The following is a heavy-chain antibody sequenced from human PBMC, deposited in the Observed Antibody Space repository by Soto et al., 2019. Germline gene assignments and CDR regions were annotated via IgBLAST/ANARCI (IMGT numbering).Heavy chain of an antibody. CDR1: GGSISSSNW. CDR3: ARGRYQLLFRMDGMDV. J-gene: IGHJ6*02. Sequence: QVQLQESGPGLVKPSGTLSLTCAVSGGSISSSNWWSWVRQPPGKGLEWIGEIYHSGSTNYNPSLKSRVTISVDKTKHQFSLQLRSVTAAATAVYYCARGRYQLLFRMDGMDVWGQGTTVTVSS. V-gene: IGHV4-4*02. D-gene: IGHD2-2*01. CDR2: IYHSGST.